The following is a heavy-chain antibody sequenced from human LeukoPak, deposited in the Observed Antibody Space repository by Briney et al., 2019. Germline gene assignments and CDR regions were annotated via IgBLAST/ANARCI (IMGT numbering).Heavy chain of an antibody. CDR3: ATIRATTVTAGSFDY. Sequence: GGSLRLSCAASGFTFSSYWMHWVRQAPGKGLEWVSAISGSGGSTYYADSVKGRFTISRDNSKNTLYLQMNSLRAEDTAVYYCATIRATTVTAGSFDYWGQGTLVTVSS. D-gene: IGHD4-17*01. CDR1: GFTFSSYW. CDR2: ISGSGGST. J-gene: IGHJ4*02. V-gene: IGHV3-23*01.